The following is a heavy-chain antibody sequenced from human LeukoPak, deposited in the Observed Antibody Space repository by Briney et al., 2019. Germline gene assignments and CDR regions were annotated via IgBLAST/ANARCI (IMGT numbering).Heavy chain of an antibody. Sequence: QPGGSLRLSCAASGFTFSSYGMHWVRQAPGKGLEWVAVISYDGSNKYYADSVKGRFTISRDNSKNTLYLQMNSLRAEDTAVYYCAKDLWGSGINGMDVWGQGTTVTVSS. V-gene: IGHV3-30*18. CDR3: AKDLWGSGINGMDV. CDR1: GFTFSSYG. J-gene: IGHJ6*02. CDR2: ISYDGSNK. D-gene: IGHD3-10*01.